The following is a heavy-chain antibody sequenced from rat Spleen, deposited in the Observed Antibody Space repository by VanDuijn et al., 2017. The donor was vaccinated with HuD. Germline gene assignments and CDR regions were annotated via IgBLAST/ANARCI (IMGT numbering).Heavy chain of an antibody. J-gene: IGHJ2*01. CDR1: GFTFSSYW. CDR3: ARHEDYGGYSRDYFGY. Sequence: EVQLVETGGGLVQPGRSLKLSCVASGFTFSSYWMYWIRQAPGKGLEWVASITNTGGSTYYSDSVKGRFTISRDNAKSILNLQMNNLRSEDTATYFCARHEDYGGYSRDYFGYWGQGVMVTVSS. D-gene: IGHD1-11*01. V-gene: IGHV5-31*01. CDR2: ITNTGGST.